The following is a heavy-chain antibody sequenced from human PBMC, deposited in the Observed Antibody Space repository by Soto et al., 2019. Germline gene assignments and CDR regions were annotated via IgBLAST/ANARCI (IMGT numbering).Heavy chain of an antibody. CDR3: ARGVDTTYFDP. CDR2: IIPIFGTA. CDR1: GGTFSSYA. V-gene: IGHV1-69*12. J-gene: IGHJ5*02. Sequence: QVQLVQSGAEVKKPGSSVKVSCKASGGTFSSYAISWVRQAPGQGLEWMGGIIPIFGTANYAQKIQGRVTITAEETTSPAYRELSSLSSEDTAVYYCARGVDTTYFDPWGQGTLVTVSS. D-gene: IGHD1-26*01.